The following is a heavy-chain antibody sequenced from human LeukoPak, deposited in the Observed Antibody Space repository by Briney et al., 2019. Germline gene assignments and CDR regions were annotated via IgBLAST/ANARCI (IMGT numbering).Heavy chain of an antibody. CDR1: GYTFTDYY. D-gene: IGHD2-15*01. J-gene: IGHJ4*02. Sequence: GASVKLSCKGSGYTFTDYYLHWVRQAPGQGLEWVGYINPRDGGTSSPPNFRGRVTMTTDASSSTVYMELSRLTSDDTAIYYCAREGNGLLSKDLDYWGQGTLVTVPS. CDR2: INPRDGGT. V-gene: IGHV1-2*02. CDR3: AREGNGLLSKDLDY.